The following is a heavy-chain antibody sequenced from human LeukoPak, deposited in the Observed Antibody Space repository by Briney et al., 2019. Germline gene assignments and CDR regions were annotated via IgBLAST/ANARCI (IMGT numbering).Heavy chain of an antibody. Sequence: ASVKVSCKASGYTFTSYFIHWVRQAPGQGLEWMGIINPGSGSTSYTQKFRDRVTMTRDKSTSTVNMELSSLRSEDTAVYYCVRDLGCYDSSGYPTHFDYWGQGTLVTVSS. V-gene: IGHV1-46*01. CDR3: VRDLGCYDSSGYPTHFDY. D-gene: IGHD3-22*01. CDR2: INPGSGST. CDR1: GYTFTSYF. J-gene: IGHJ4*02.